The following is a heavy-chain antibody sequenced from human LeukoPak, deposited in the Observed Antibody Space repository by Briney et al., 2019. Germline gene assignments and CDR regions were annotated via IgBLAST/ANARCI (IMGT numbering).Heavy chain of an antibody. CDR3: ARVPSDMRGDY. Sequence: GGSLRLSCAASGFAFSSYSMNWVRQAPGKGLEWVSSISSSSSYIYYADSVKGRFTISRDNAKNSLYLQMNSLRAEDTAVYHCARVPSDMRGDYWGQGTLVTVSS. V-gene: IGHV3-21*01. CDR2: ISSSSSYI. D-gene: IGHD2-15*01. J-gene: IGHJ4*02. CDR1: GFAFSSYS.